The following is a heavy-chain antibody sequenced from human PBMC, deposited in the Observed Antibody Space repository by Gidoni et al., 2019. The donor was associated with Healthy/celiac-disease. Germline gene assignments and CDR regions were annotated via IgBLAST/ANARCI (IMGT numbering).Heavy chain of an antibody. CDR1: GFPFSDYY. Sequence: QVQLVEFGGGLVKPGGSLRLSCAASGFPFSDYYMSWIRQAPGKGLVWVSYISSSSSYTNYADSVKGRFTISRDNAKNSLYLQMNSLRAEDTAVYYCARAGSGAPPDYWGQGTLVTVSS. CDR2: ISSSSSYT. D-gene: IGHD6-19*01. V-gene: IGHV3-11*05. CDR3: ARAGSGAPPDY. J-gene: IGHJ4*02.